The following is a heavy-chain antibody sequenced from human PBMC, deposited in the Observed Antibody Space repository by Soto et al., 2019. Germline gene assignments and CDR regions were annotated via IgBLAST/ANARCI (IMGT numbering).Heavy chain of an antibody. V-gene: IGHV4-39*01. D-gene: IGHD6-19*01. CDR1: GGSISGSTYY. CDR3: ARHTGYSSGKRWFDP. CDR2: IYYSGSA. J-gene: IGHJ5*02. Sequence: TLSLTCTVSGGSISGSTYYWAWIRQPPGKGPEWIGSIYYSGSAYDNPALKSRVTISVDTSKNQFSLKLTSVTAADTAVYYCARHTGYSSGKRWFDPWGQGTLVTVSS.